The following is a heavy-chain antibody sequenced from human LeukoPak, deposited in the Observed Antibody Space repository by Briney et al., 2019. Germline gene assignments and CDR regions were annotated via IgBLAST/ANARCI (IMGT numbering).Heavy chain of an antibody. Sequence: PSETLSLTCTVSGGSISSYYWSWIRQPPGQGLEWIGYIYTSWSTNYNPSLKSRVTISVDTSKNQFSLKLSSVTAADTAVYYCARLYSSSFDYWGQGTLVTVSS. CDR1: GGSISSYY. V-gene: IGHV4-4*09. CDR3: ARLYSSSFDY. CDR2: IYTSWST. D-gene: IGHD6-6*01. J-gene: IGHJ4*02.